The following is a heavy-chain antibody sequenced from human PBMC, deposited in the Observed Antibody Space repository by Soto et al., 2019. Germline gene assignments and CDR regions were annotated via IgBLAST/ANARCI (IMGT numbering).Heavy chain of an antibody. CDR2: ISGSGGGT. Sequence: GGSLRLSCAASGFTFSSYAMSWVRQAPGKGLEWVSSISGSGGGTYYADSVKGRFTFSRDNSKNTLYLQMNSLRAEDTAVYYCAKFRMHTTTRTPPYYIDYWGQGALVTVSS. V-gene: IGHV3-23*01. J-gene: IGHJ4*02. CDR3: AKFRMHTTTRTPPYYIDY. D-gene: IGHD1-1*01. CDR1: GFTFSSYA.